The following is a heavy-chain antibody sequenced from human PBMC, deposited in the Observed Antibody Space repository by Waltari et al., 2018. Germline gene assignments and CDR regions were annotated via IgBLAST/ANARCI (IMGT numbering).Heavy chain of an antibody. D-gene: IGHD2-21*02. J-gene: IGHJ4*02. Sequence: QVRLQQWGAGLLKPSETLSLTCAVYGGSSSDYYWSWIRQPPGKGLEWIGEMNHGGNTNYHPSLKSRVTISVDTSKIHFSLKLNSVTAADTAVYYCATRTPTAYYFDIWAQGTVVTVSS. V-gene: IGHV4-34*02. CDR2: MNHGGNT. CDR1: GGSSSDYY. CDR3: ATRTPTAYYFDI.